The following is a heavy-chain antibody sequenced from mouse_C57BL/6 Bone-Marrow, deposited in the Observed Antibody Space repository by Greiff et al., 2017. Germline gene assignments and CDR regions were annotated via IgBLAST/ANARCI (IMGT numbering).Heavy chain of an antibody. CDR2: IDPSDSYT. J-gene: IGHJ2*01. CDR1: GYTFTSYW. Sequence: QVQLQQPGAELVKPGASVKLSCKASGYTFTSYWMQWVKQRPGQGLEWIGEIDPSDSYTNYNQQFKGKATLTVDTSSSTAYMQLSSLTSEDSAVYYCARKGGYWGQGTTRTVSS. CDR3: ARKGGY. V-gene: IGHV1-50*01.